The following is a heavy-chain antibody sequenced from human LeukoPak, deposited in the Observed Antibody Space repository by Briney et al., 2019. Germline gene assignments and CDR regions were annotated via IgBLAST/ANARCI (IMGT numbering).Heavy chain of an antibody. CDR3: ARTVGARPPLGVHAFDI. V-gene: IGHV5-51*01. D-gene: IGHD1-26*01. CDR2: IYPGDSDT. Sequence: SGESLKISCKGSGYSFTSYWIGWVRQMPGKGLEWMGIIYPGDSDTRYSPSFQGQVTISADKSISTAYLQWSSLKASDTAMYYYARTVGARPPLGVHAFDIWGQGTMVTVSS. CDR1: GYSFTSYW. J-gene: IGHJ3*02.